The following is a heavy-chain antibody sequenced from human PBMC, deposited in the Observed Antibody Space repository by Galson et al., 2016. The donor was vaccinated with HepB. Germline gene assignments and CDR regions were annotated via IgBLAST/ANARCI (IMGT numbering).Heavy chain of an antibody. CDR1: GDSVSSNSAA. Sequence: CAISGDSVSSNSAAWNWIRRSPSRGLEWLGRTYYRTKWYNDYAVSVKSRITINADTSKNQFSLQLKSVTPEDTALYYCVKDTAKWPTFNWFDFWGQGTLVIVSS. CDR2: TYYRTKWYN. J-gene: IGHJ5*01. V-gene: IGHV6-1*01. CDR3: VKDTAKWPTFNWFDF. D-gene: IGHD2-21*02.